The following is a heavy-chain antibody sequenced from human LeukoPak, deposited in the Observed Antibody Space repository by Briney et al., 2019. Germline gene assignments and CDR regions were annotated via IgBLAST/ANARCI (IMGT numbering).Heavy chain of an antibody. D-gene: IGHD5-12*01. V-gene: IGHV3-30-3*01. J-gene: IGHJ4*02. CDR3: ARDSGYSGYDPGDY. Sequence: GGSLRLSCAASGFTFSSYAMHWVRQAPGKGLEWVAVISYDGSNKYYADSVKGRFTISRDNSKSTLYLQMNSLRAEDTAVYYCARDSGYSGYDPGDYWGQGTLVTVSS. CDR1: GFTFSSYA. CDR2: ISYDGSNK.